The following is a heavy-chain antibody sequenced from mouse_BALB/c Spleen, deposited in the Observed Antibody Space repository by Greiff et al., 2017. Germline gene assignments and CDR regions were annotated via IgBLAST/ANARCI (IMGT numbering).Heavy chain of an antibody. V-gene: IGHV5-17*02. CDR1: GFTFSSFG. CDR2: ISSGSSTI. J-gene: IGHJ2*01. D-gene: IGHD1-1*01. CDR3: ARSYYGSSFDY. Sequence: EVQLQESGGGLVQPGGSRKLSCAASGFTFSSFGMHWVRQAPEKGLEWVAYISSGSSTIYYADTVKGRFTISRDNPKNTLFLQMTSLRSEDTAMYYCARSYYGSSFDYWGQGTTLTVSS.